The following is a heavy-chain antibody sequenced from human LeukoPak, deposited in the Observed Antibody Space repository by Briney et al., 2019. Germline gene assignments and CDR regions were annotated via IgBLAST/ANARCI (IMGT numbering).Heavy chain of an antibody. CDR2: IRYDGSNK. D-gene: IGHD3-10*01. Sequence: PGGSLRLSCAASGFTFSSYGMHWVRQAPGKGLEWVAFIRYDGSNKYYADSVKGRFTISRDNSKNTLFLHINSLRAEDTAVYSCAKGYYGSGSYGWFDYWGQGTLVTVSS. CDR1: GFTFSSYG. CDR3: AKGYYGSGSYGWFDY. J-gene: IGHJ4*02. V-gene: IGHV3-30*02.